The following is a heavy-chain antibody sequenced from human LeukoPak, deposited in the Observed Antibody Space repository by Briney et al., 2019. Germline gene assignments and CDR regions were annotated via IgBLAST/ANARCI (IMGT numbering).Heavy chain of an antibody. CDR3: ARAATVTTADAFDI. CDR2: LYSGGVR. CDR1: GLSVGRNY. J-gene: IGHJ3*02. D-gene: IGHD4-17*01. Sequence: GGSLRLSCVASGLSVGRNYMAWVRQAPGKGLEWVSVLYSGGVRYYADSVKGRFTISRDDSKNTLSLLMNNLRPDDTALYYCARAATVTTADAFDIWGQGTMVTVSS. V-gene: IGHV3-66*01.